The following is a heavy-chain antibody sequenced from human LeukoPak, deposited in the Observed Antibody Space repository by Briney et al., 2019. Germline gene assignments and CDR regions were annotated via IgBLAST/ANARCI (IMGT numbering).Heavy chain of an antibody. D-gene: IGHD3-22*01. CDR3: TTTKGDYYDRFDY. J-gene: IGHJ4*02. CDR1: GFTFSNAW. Sequence: GGSLRLSCAASGFTFSNAWMSWVRQAPGKGLEWVGRIKNKTDGGTTDYAAPVKGRFTISRDDSKNTLYLQMNSLKTEDTAVYYCTTTKGDYYDRFDYWGQGTLVTVSS. V-gene: IGHV3-15*01. CDR2: IKNKTDGGTT.